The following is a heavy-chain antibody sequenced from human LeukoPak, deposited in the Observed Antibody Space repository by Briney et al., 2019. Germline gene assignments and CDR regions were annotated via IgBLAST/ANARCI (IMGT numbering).Heavy chain of an antibody. CDR2: IYHSGST. Sequence: SETLSLTCAVSGGSISSSNWWSWVRQPPGKGLEWIGEIYHSGSTNYNPSLKSRVTISVDKSKNQFSLKLSSVTAADTAVYYCAKASVGARFFDPWGQGTLVTVSS. CDR1: GGSISSSNW. V-gene: IGHV4-4*02. D-gene: IGHD1-26*01. CDR3: AKASVGARFFDP. J-gene: IGHJ5*02.